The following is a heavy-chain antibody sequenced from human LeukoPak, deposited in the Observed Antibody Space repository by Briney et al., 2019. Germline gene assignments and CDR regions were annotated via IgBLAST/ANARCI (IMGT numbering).Heavy chain of an antibody. CDR3: ARDPPAVAINTYG. J-gene: IGHJ4*02. V-gene: IGHV3-66*01. Sequence: GGSLRLSCAASGVTVSNNFMMWVRQAPGKGLEWVSLIYSGGSTQYADSVKGRFTISRDHSKNTLYLQMTSLRAEDTAVYYCARDPPAVAINTYGWGRGTLVTVSS. D-gene: IGHD6-19*01. CDR1: GVTVSNNF. CDR2: IYSGGST.